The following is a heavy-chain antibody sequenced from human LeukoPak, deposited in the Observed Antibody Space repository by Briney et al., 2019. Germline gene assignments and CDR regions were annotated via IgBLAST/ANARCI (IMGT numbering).Heavy chain of an antibody. J-gene: IGHJ3*02. CDR3: ARIVRGVISPDDAFDI. D-gene: IGHD3-10*01. Sequence: SETLSLTCTVSGGSISSYYWSWIRQPPGKGLGWIGYIYYSGSTNYNPSLKSRVTISVDTSKNQLSLKLSSVTAADTAVYYCARIVRGVISPDDAFDIWGQGTMVTVSS. CDR1: GGSISSYY. CDR2: IYYSGST. V-gene: IGHV4-59*01.